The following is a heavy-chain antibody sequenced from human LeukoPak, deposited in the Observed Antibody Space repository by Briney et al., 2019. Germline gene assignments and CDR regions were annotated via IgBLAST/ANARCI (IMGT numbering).Heavy chain of an antibody. J-gene: IGHJ3*02. CDR2: IKSKTDGGTT. CDR3: TTDQLWSGYGNDALDI. V-gene: IGHV3-15*01. Sequence: GGSLRLSCAASGFTFSDAWMSWVRQAPGKGLEWVGRIKSKTDGGTTDYAAPVKGRFTISRDDSKNTVYLQMNSLKTEDTAVYYCTTDQLWSGYGNDALDIWGQGTMVTVSS. D-gene: IGHD5-12*01. CDR1: GFTFSDAW.